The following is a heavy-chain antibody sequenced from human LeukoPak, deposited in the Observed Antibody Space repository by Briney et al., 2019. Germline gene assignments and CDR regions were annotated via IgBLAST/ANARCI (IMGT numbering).Heavy chain of an antibody. CDR3: SRRGDYDFDY. CDR1: GFIFSDST. V-gene: IGHV3-73*01. Sequence: GGSLRLSCAASGFIFSDSTIHWVRQASGKGLEWLGRIRTNTHNYATAYAASLKGRFTIFRDDSHNMAYLQLNSLKTEDTALYYCSRRGDYDFDYWGQGTLVTVPS. CDR2: IRTNTHNYAT. J-gene: IGHJ4*02. D-gene: IGHD4-17*01.